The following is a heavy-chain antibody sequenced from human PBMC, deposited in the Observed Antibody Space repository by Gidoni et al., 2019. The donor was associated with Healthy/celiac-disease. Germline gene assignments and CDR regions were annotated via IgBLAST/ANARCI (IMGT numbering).Heavy chain of an antibody. D-gene: IGHD2-15*01. Sequence: QVQLQQWGAGLLKPSETLSLTRAVYGGSFSGYYWSWIRQPPGKGLEWIGEINHSGSTNYNPSLKSRVTISVDTSKNQFSLKLSSVTAADTAVYYCARGLTPGREPYGMDVWGQGTTVTVSS. CDR3: ARGLTPGREPYGMDV. V-gene: IGHV4-34*01. CDR2: INHSGST. CDR1: GGSFSGYY. J-gene: IGHJ6*02.